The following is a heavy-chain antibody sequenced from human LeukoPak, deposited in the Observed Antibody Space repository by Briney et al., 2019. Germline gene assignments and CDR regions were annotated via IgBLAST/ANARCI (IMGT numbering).Heavy chain of an antibody. CDR2: ISYDGSNK. V-gene: IGHV3-30*18. CDR3: AKTRGTYYAYYYYMDV. D-gene: IGHD1-26*01. J-gene: IGHJ6*03. CDR1: GFTFSSYG. Sequence: AGGSLRLSCAASGFTFSSYGMHWVRQAPGKGLEWVAGISYDGSNKYYVDSVKGRFTISRDDSENTLYLQMDSLRAEDTAVYYCAKTRGTYYAYYYYMDVWGKGTTVTVSS.